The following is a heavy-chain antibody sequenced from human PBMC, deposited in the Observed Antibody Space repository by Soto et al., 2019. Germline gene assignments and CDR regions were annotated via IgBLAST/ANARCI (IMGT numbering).Heavy chain of an antibody. V-gene: IGHV1-69*06. Sequence: SVKVSCKASGGTFGSDAITWVRQAPGQGLEWVGRIIPIFGTTNYAPNLQGRVTISADKSTLTSYMELHSLTSDDTALYYCARDRTDSGYYTNWLDPWGQGTQVTVSS. D-gene: IGHD3-22*01. CDR3: ARDRTDSGYYTNWLDP. CDR2: IIPIFGTT. J-gene: IGHJ5*02. CDR1: GGTFGSDA.